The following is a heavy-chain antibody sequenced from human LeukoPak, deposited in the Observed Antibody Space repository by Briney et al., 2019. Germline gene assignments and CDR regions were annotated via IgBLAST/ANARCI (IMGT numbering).Heavy chain of an antibody. V-gene: IGHV3-49*04. J-gene: IGHJ4*02. Sequence: PRGSLRLSCTASGFTFGDYAMSWVRQAPGKGLEWVGFIRSKAYGGTTEYAASVKGRLTISRDDSKSIAYLQMNSLKTEDTAVYYCTRAYTQLYTVTGGYWGQGTLVTVSS. CDR2: IRSKAYGGTT. D-gene: IGHD4-17*01. CDR3: TRAYTQLYTVTGGY. CDR1: GFTFGDYA.